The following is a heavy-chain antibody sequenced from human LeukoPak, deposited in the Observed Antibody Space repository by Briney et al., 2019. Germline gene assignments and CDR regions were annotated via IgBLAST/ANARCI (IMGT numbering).Heavy chain of an antibody. V-gene: IGHV4-59*01. CDR2: ISYSGST. CDR1: GGSISSYY. CDR3: ARDRGWLQFDY. Sequence: SETLSLTCTVSGGSISSYYWSWIRQPPGKGLEWIGYISYSGSTNFNPSLKSRVTISVDTSKNQFSLKLSSVTAADTAVYYCARDRGWLQFDYWGQGTLVTVSS. J-gene: IGHJ4*02. D-gene: IGHD5-24*01.